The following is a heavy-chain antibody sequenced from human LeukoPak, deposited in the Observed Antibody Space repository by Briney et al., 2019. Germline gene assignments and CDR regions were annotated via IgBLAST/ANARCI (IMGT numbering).Heavy chain of an antibody. V-gene: IGHV1-46*01. D-gene: IGHD3-22*01. CDR3: ATHYYDSSGFDY. CDR1: GYTFTSYY. J-gene: IGHJ4*02. CDR2: INPSGGST. Sequence: ASVKVSCKASGYTFTSYYMHWVRQAPGQGLGWMGIINPSGGSTSYAQKFQGRVTMTRDMSTSTVYMELSSLRSEDTAVYYCATHYYDSSGFDYWGQGTLVTVSS.